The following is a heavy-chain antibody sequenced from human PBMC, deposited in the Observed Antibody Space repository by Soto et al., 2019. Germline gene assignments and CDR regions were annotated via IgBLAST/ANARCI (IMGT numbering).Heavy chain of an antibody. V-gene: IGHV4-30-4*01. J-gene: IGHJ4*02. CDR1: GDSITTGDYY. Sequence: PSETLSLTCIVSGDSITTGDYYWSWIRQPPGKGLEWIGYIYYSGSTYYNPSLKSRVTISVDTSKNQFSLKLSSVTAADTAVYYCARESLRAIAAIDYWGQGTLVTVSS. CDR3: ARESLRAIAAIDY. D-gene: IGHD6-6*01. CDR2: IYYSGST.